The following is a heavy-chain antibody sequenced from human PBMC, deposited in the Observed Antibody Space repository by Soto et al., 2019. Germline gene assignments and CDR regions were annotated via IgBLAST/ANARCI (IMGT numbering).Heavy chain of an antibody. Sequence: PGGSLRLSCLVSGFTFSSSPMSWVRQAPGKGLEWVSVITGGGDTAYYADSVKGRFTISRDNSKNTLYLQMNSLRAEDTALYYCAKRDRSNWSYFDYWGQGTLVTVSS. CDR1: GFTFSSSP. CDR3: AKRDRSNWSYFDY. CDR2: ITGGGDTA. J-gene: IGHJ4*02. D-gene: IGHD1-20*01. V-gene: IGHV3-23*01.